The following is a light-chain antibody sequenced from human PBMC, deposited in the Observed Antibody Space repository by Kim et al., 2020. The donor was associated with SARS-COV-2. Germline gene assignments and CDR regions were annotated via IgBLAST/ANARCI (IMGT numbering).Light chain of an antibody. J-gene: IGLJ2*01. CDR1: SSDIGGYNF. CDR2: DVT. CDR3: ISYTASSTNVV. Sequence: QSITISCPGSSSDIGGYNFVSWYQQHPGKAPKLIIYDVTKRPSGVSNRFSGSKSGDTASLTISGLQAEDEADYYCISYTASSTNVVFGGGTQLTVL. V-gene: IGLV2-14*03.